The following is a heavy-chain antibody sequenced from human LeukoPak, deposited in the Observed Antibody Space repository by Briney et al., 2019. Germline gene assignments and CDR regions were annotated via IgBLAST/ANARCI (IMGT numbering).Heavy chain of an antibody. CDR3: ARGGFPMITFGGVIAIDAFDI. CDR2: ISAYNGNT. D-gene: IGHD3-16*02. CDR1: GYTFTSYD. V-gene: IGHV1-18*01. J-gene: IGHJ3*02. Sequence: ASVKVSCKASGYTFTSYDINWVRQAAGQGLEWMGWISAYNGNTNYAQKLQGRVTMTTDSSTSTAYMELRSLRSDDTAVYYCARGGFPMITFGGVIAIDAFDIWGQGTMVTVSS.